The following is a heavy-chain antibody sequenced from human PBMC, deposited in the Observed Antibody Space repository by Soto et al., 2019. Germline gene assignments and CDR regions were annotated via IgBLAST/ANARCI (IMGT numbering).Heavy chain of an antibody. CDR3: ARVQKLYGNSVYYYGMDV. D-gene: IGHD3-10*01. V-gene: IGHV3-21*01. CDR1: GFIFGNYS. J-gene: IGHJ6*02. CDR2: ISSRSNFI. Sequence: EVQLVESGGGLVRPGGSLRLSCEASGFIFGNYSMNWVRQAPGEGLEWVSSISSRSNFIYYADSLRGRVTISRDNTQNSLHLQMNSLRVEDMAIYYCARVQKLYGNSVYYYGMDVWGQGTTVTVSS.